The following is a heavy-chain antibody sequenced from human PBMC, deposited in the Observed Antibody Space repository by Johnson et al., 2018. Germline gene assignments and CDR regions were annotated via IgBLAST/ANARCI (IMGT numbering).Heavy chain of an antibody. V-gene: IGHV4-34*01. CDR3: ARSWGLYYYMDV. CDR2: INHSGGT. Sequence: QVQLQQWGAGLLKPSETLSLTCAVYGGSFSGYYWNWVRQPPGKGLEWIGEINHSGGTNYDPSLKSRVTIAVDRSKNQFSLKLSSVTAADTAVYYCARSWGLYYYMDVWAKGTTVTVSS. D-gene: IGHD3-16*01. CDR1: GGSFSGYY. J-gene: IGHJ6*03.